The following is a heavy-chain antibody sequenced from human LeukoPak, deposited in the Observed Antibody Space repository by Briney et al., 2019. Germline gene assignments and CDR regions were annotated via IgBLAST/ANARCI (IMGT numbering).Heavy chain of an antibody. CDR3: VRAAAVSGHFDY. CDR1: GGSISGRDW. CDR2: FYHSGST. Sequence: SGTLSLTCVVSGGSISGRDWWSWVRQPPEKGLEWLGEFYHSGSTNYNPSLKSRVTISVDKSKNQFSLKLSSVTAADTAVYYCVRAAAVSGHFDYWGQGTLVTVSS. D-gene: IGHD6-19*01. J-gene: IGHJ4*02. V-gene: IGHV4-4*02.